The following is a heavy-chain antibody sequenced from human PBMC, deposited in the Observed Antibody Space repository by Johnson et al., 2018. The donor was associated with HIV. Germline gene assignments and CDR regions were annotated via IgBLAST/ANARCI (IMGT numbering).Heavy chain of an antibody. Sequence: VQLVESGGGLVQPGGSLRLSCAASGFSVSSNYMTWVRQAPGKGLEWVSVIYSGGSTYYADSVKGRFTISRDNSKNTLYLQMNSLRAEDTALYYCARGRATGRGRSAFDIWGQGTMVTVSS. CDR1: GFSVSSNY. J-gene: IGHJ3*02. V-gene: IGHV3-66*01. CDR2: IYSGGST. D-gene: IGHD1-14*01. CDR3: ARGRATGRGRSAFDI.